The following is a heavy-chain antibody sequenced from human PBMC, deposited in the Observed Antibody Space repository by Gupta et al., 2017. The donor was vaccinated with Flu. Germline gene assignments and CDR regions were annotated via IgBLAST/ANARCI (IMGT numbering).Heavy chain of an antibody. CDR3: ASPTPTYYYDSSGYYPLRY. V-gene: IGHV1-18*01. J-gene: IGHJ4*02. Sequence: GLEWIGWISAYNGNTNYAQKLQGRVTMTTDTSTSTAYMELRSLRSDDTAVYYCASPTPTYYYDSSGYYPLRYWGQGTLVTVSS. D-gene: IGHD3-22*01. CDR2: ISAYNGNT.